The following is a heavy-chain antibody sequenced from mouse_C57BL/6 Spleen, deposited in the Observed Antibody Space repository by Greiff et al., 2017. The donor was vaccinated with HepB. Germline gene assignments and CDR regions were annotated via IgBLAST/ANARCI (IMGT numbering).Heavy chain of an antibody. CDR1: GYSITSGYY. D-gene: IGHD1-1*01. Sequence: EVKLVESGPGLVKPSQSLSLTCSVTGYSITSGYYWNWIRQFPGNKLEWMGYISYDGSNNYNPSLKNRISITRDTSKNQFFLKLNSVTTEDTATYYCARGLTVVEGYFDVWGTGTTVTVSS. J-gene: IGHJ1*03. CDR3: ARGLTVVEGYFDV. V-gene: IGHV3-6*01. CDR2: ISYDGSN.